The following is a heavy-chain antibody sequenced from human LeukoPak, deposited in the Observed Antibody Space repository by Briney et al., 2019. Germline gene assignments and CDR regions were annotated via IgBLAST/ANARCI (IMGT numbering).Heavy chain of an antibody. Sequence: PGGSLRLSCAASGFIFSTYAMTWVRRAPGKGLEWVSGISGSGGSPYYADSAKGRFTISRDTSKNTLYLQMNSLRAEDTAVYYCAKAVYDSSGSFDFWGQGTLVTVSS. J-gene: IGHJ4*02. V-gene: IGHV3-23*01. CDR2: ISGSGGSP. D-gene: IGHD3-22*01. CDR3: AKAVYDSSGSFDF. CDR1: GFIFSTYA.